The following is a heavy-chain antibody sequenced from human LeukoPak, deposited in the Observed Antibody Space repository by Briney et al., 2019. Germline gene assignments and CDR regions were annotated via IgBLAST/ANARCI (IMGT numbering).Heavy chain of an antibody. CDR2: INHSGST. D-gene: IGHD2-2*01. CDR1: GGSFSGYY. J-gene: IGHJ4*02. V-gene: IGHV4-34*01. CDR3: ARVGYCSSTSCYASDY. Sequence: SETLSLTCAVYGGSFSGYYWCWIRQPPGKGLEWIGEINHSGSTNYNPSLKSRVTISVDTSKNQFSLKLSSVTAADTAVYYCARVGYCSSTSCYASDYWGQGTLVTVSS.